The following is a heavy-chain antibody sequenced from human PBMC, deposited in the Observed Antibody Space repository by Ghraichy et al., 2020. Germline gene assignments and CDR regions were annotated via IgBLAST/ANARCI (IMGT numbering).Heavy chain of an antibody. V-gene: IGHV3-11*01. CDR3: ARVGAAGTDY. J-gene: IGHJ4*02. CDR2: ISSSGSTT. D-gene: IGHD6-13*01. Sequence: GESLNISCAASGFTFSDYYMSWIRQAPGKGLEWVSYISSSGSTTYYADSVKGRFTISRDNAKNSLYLQMNSLRAEDTAVYYCARVGAAGTDYWGQGTLVTVSS. CDR1: GFTFSDYY.